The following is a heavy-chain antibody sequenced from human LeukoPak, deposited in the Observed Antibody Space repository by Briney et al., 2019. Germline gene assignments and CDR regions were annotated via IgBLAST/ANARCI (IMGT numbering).Heavy chain of an antibody. J-gene: IGHJ3*02. Sequence: SVKVSCKASGGTFSSYAISWVRQAPGQGLEWMGGIIPIFGTANYAQKFQGRVTITTDESTSTAYMELGSLRSEDTAVYYCARDRACSSTSCRTKGDAFDIWGQGTMVTVSS. CDR1: GGTFSSYA. V-gene: IGHV1-69*05. D-gene: IGHD2-2*01. CDR2: IIPIFGTA. CDR3: ARDRACSSTSCRTKGDAFDI.